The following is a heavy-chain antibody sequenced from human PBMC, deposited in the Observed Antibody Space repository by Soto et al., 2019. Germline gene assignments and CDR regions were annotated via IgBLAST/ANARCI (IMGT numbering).Heavy chain of an antibody. CDR1: GGAFNGYY. CDR2: IKHSGTV. D-gene: IGHD3-10*01. CDR3: ARAGAALVRGSIGGFDY. Sequence: QVHLQQWGAGLLKPSETLSLTCAVNGGAFNGYYWTWIRQSPGKGLQWIGEIKHSGTVDYNPSLKRRVTLSIDTSKKQFSLTLTSVTAADTAVYYCARAGAALVRGSIGGFDYWGQGTLVTVSS. J-gene: IGHJ4*02. V-gene: IGHV4-34*01.